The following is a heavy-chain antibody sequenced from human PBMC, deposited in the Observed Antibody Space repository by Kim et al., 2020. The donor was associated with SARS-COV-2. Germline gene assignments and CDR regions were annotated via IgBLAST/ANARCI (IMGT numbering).Heavy chain of an antibody. CDR3: AVDIAVGVAYYYYYGMDV. D-gene: IGHD6-19*01. Sequence: SETLSLTCAVYGGSFSGYYWSWIRQPPGKGLEWIGEINHSGSTNYNPSLKSRVTISVDTSKNQFSLKLSSVTAADTAVYYCAVDIAVGVAYYYYYGMDVWGQGTTVTVSS. V-gene: IGHV4-34*01. CDR2: INHSGST. J-gene: IGHJ6*02. CDR1: GGSFSGYY.